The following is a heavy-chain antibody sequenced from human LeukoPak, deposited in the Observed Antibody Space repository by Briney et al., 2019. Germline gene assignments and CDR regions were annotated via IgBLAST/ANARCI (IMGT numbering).Heavy chain of an antibody. J-gene: IGHJ4*02. D-gene: IGHD1-26*01. CDR1: GFTFSSYA. Sequence: GGSLRLSCAASGFTFSSYAMSWARQAPGKGLEWVSVISGSGGTTYYADSVKGRFTTSRDSSKNTVYLQMNSLRAEDTAVYYCAEGSGSLDYWGQGTLVTVSS. CDR2: ISGSGGTT. CDR3: AEGSGSLDY. V-gene: IGHV3-23*01.